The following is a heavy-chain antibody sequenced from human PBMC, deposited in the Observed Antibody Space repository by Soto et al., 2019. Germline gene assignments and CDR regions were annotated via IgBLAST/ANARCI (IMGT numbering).Heavy chain of an antibody. CDR2: IDWDDDK. CDR3: ARTASTMARRVLGLRSYYSYRLDV. D-gene: IGHD3-10*01. CDR1: GFSLSTSGMC. V-gene: IGHV2-70*01. Sequence: SGPTLVNPTQTLTLTCTFSGFSLSTSGMCVSWIRQPPGKALEWLALIDWDDDKYYSTSLKTRLTISKDTSKNQVVLTMTNMDPVDTATYYCARTASTMARRVLGLRSYYSYRLDVWGQGTTVTVSS. J-gene: IGHJ6*02.